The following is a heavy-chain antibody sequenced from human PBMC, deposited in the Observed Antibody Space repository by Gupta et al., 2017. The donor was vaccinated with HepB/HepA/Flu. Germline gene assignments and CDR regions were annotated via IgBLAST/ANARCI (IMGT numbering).Heavy chain of an antibody. CDR3: VKYLIPTWGYYDSSGYYYVSDYLDY. Sequence: EVQLLESGGGLVQPGGSLRLSCAASGFTFSSYAMSCVRQAPGKGLEWVPAISGSGGSTYYADAVKGRCTISRENSKNTLDLQMNSRRAEDTAVYYGVKYLIPTWGYYDSSGYYYVSDYLDYWGQGTLVTVSP. CDR2: ISGSGGST. V-gene: IGHV3-23*01. D-gene: IGHD3-22*01. CDR1: GFTFSSYA. J-gene: IGHJ4*02.